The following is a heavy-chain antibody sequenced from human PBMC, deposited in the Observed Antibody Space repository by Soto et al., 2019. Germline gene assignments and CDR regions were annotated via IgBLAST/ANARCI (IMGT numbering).Heavy chain of an antibody. CDR3: ARDGYYSDSSGYSRYAFDI. V-gene: IGHV4-31*03. J-gene: IGHJ3*02. Sequence: SLSLTCTVSGGCISSGGYYWSCIRQHPGKGLEWIGYIYYSGSTYYNPSLRSRVTISVDTSKNQFSLKLSSVTAADTAVYYCARDGYYSDSSGYSRYAFDIWGQGTMVTVSS. CDR2: IYYSGST. D-gene: IGHD3-22*01. CDR1: GGCISSGGYY.